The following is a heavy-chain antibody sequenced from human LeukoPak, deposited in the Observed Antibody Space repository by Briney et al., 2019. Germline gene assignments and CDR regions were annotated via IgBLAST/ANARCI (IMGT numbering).Heavy chain of an antibody. V-gene: IGHV4-34*01. CDR2: INHSGST. J-gene: IGHJ4*02. Sequence: SETLSLTCAVYGGSFSGYYWSWIRQPPGKGLEWIGEINHSGSTNYNPSLKSRVTISVDTSKNQFSLKLSSVTAADTAVYYCARDSPEFPVDYWGQGTLVTVSS. D-gene: IGHD2-21*01. CDR1: GGSFSGYY. CDR3: ARDSPEFPVDY.